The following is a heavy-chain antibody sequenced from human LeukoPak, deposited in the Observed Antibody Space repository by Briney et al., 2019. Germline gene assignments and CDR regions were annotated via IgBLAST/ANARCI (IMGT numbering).Heavy chain of an antibody. CDR2: ISGSGGST. CDR3: AKDRVAVGYFDY. CDR1: GFTFSSYA. J-gene: IGHJ4*02. D-gene: IGHD6-19*01. Sequence: GGSLRLSCAASGFTFSSYATSWVRQAPGKGLEWVSAISGSGGSTYYADSVKGRFTISRDNSKNTLYLQMNSLRAEDTAVYYCAKDRVAVGYFDYWGQGTLVTVSS. V-gene: IGHV3-23*01.